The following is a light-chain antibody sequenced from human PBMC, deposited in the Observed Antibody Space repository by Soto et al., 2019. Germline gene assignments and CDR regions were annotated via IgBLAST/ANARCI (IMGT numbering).Light chain of an antibody. CDR1: QTVSSS. V-gene: IGKV1-39*01. Sequence: DIQMTQSPSSLSASVGDRVTITCWASQTVSSSLSWYQQKPGKAPNLLVYAASSLHSGVPSRFSGSGSATDFTLTISSLQPEDFATYYCQQSYSIPWTFGQGTKVEIK. CDR2: AAS. CDR3: QQSYSIPWT. J-gene: IGKJ1*01.